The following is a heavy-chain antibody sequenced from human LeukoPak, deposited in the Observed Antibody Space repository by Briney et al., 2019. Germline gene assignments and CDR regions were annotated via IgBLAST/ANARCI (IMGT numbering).Heavy chain of an antibody. Sequence: GSLRLSCAAYGFTFSSYWMSWVRQAPGKGLEWVANIKQDGSEKYYVDSVKGRFTISRDNAKNSLYLQMNSLRAEVTAVYYCARDGWATSDYWGQGTLVTVSS. D-gene: IGHD3-10*01. J-gene: IGHJ4*02. CDR2: IKQDGSEK. V-gene: IGHV3-7*01. CDR1: GFTFSSYW. CDR3: ARDGWATSDY.